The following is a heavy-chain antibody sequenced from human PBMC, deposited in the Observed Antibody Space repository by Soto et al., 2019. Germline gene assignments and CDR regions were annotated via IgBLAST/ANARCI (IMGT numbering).Heavy chain of an antibody. Sequence: ASVKVSCKVSGYTFTNNDVTWVRQATGQGLGWMGWMNPGSGDTGYAQKFQGRVTMTRNISIATAYMELSSLRSEDTAIYYCARMASFGSLNWFDPWGQGTMVTVSS. D-gene: IGHD5-18*01. CDR3: ARMASFGSLNWFDP. CDR2: MNPGSGDT. V-gene: IGHV1-8*01. CDR1: GYTFTNND. J-gene: IGHJ5*02.